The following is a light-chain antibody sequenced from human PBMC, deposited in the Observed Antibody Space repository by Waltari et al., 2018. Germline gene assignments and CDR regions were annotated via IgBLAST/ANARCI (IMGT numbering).Light chain of an antibody. Sequence: QSALTQPPSAAGSPGPSVPISCTGTSSDVGGSDFVSWYHQHPGNAPKLMLYAVSMRPSGVPDRFSGSKSGNTASLTVSGLQAEDEADYYCNSYAGNDNVLFGGGTKLTVL. J-gene: IGLJ2*01. CDR1: SSDVGGSDF. V-gene: IGLV2-8*01. CDR3: NSYAGNDNVL. CDR2: AVS.